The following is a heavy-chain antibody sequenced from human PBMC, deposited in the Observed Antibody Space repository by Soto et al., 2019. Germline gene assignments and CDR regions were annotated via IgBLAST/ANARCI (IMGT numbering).Heavy chain of an antibody. CDR3: ARVETGTTKPFDY. CDR2: IYYSGST. CDR1: GGSISSGGYY. V-gene: IGHV4-31*03. J-gene: IGHJ4*02. Sequence: QVQLQESGPGLVKPSQTLSLTCTVSGGSISSGGYYWTWIRQHPGKGLEWIGYIYYSGSTYYNPSLKSRVTISVDTSKNQFSLKLSSVTAADTAMYYCARVETGTTKPFDYWGQGTLVTVSS. D-gene: IGHD1-1*01.